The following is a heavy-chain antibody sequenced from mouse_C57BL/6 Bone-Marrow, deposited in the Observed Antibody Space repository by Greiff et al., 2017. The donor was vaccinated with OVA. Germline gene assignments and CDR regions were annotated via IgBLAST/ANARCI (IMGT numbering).Heavy chain of an antibody. CDR1: GYTFTSYG. CDR2: IYPRSGNT. Sequence: VMLVESGAELARPGASVKLSCKASGYTFTSYGISWVKQRTGQGLEWIGEIYPRSGNTYYNEKFKGKATLTADKSSSTAYMQLSSLTSEDSAVYYCAGGNLDWYFDVWGTGTTVTVSS. J-gene: IGHJ1*03. D-gene: IGHD2-1*01. CDR3: AGGNLDWYFDV. V-gene: IGHV1-81*01.